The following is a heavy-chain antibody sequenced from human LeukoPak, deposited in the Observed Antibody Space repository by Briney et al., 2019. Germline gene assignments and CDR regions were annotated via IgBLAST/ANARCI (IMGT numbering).Heavy chain of an antibody. V-gene: IGHV3-23*01. D-gene: IGHD3-3*01. Sequence: PGGSLRLSCATSGFTFSSYAMSWVRQAPGKGLEWVSAIRGSGGSTYYADSVKGRFTISRDNSKNTLYLQMNSLRAEDTAVYYCAKGGDYDFWKNWFDPWGQGTLVTVSS. CDR1: GFTFSSYA. CDR2: IRGSGGST. J-gene: IGHJ5*02. CDR3: AKGGDYDFWKNWFDP.